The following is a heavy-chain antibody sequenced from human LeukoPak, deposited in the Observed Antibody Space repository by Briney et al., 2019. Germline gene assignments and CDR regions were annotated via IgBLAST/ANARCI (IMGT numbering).Heavy chain of an antibody. J-gene: IGHJ5*02. CDR1: GGSISSYY. V-gene: IGHV4-59*01. CDR3: ARGDFWSGNWFDP. D-gene: IGHD3-3*01. Sequence: SETLSLTCTVSGGSISSYYWSWIRQPPGKGLEWIGYIYYSGSTNYNPSLKSRVTISVDTSKNQFSLKLSSVTAADTAGYYCARGDFWSGNWFDPWGQGTLVTVSS. CDR2: IYYSGST.